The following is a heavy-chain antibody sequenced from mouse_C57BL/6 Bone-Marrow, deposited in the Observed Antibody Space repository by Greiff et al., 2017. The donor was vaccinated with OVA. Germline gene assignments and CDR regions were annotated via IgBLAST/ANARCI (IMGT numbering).Heavy chain of an antibody. Sequence: QVHVKQSGAELVRPGTSVKMSCKASGYTFTNYWIGWAKQRPGHGLEWIGDIYPGGGYTNYNEKFKGKATLTADKSSSTAYMQFSSLTSEDSAIYYCARGGITTVVATRGYAMDYWGQGTSVTVSS. CDR1: GYTFTNYW. CDR2: IYPGGGYT. V-gene: IGHV1-63*01. CDR3: ARGGITTVVATRGYAMDY. D-gene: IGHD1-1*01. J-gene: IGHJ4*01.